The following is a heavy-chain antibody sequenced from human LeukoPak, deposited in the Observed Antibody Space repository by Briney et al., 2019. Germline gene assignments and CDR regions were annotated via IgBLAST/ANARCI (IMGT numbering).Heavy chain of an antibody. CDR1: GLTFSSYA. D-gene: IGHD1-14*01. CDR3: AKLNLAETNY. Sequence: GGSLRLSCAASGLTFSSYAMTWVRQAPGKGLEWVSAISRSGGSTNYADSVKGRFTISRDNSKNTVYLQMNSLRAEDTAVYYCAKLNLAETNYWGQGTLVTVSS. V-gene: IGHV3-23*01. CDR2: ISRSGGST. J-gene: IGHJ4*02.